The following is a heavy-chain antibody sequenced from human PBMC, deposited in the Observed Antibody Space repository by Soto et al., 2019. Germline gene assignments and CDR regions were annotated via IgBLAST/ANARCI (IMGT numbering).Heavy chain of an antibody. J-gene: IGHJ4*02. Sequence: EVQLLESGGGLVQPGRSLRLSCAASGFTFGSHAMIWVRQAPGKGLEWVSAISGSGGSAYYADSVKGRFTISRDNSINTLYLQMNSLRAEDTALYYCAKEPYSDFWSAYYYFDYWGQGTLVTVSS. CDR3: AKEPYSDFWSAYYYFDY. D-gene: IGHD3-3*01. CDR2: ISGSGGSA. V-gene: IGHV3-23*01. CDR1: GFTFGSHA.